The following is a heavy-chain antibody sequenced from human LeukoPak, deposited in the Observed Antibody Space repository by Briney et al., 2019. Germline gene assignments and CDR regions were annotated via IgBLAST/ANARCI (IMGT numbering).Heavy chain of an antibody. CDR3: ARGGNSGWYRFPFDV. V-gene: IGHV1-18*01. CDR2: INGDNGNT. J-gene: IGHJ3*01. Sequence: ASVNVSCKASGYTFSTYPITWVRQAPGQGLEWMGWINGDNGNTNYARKFQGRVTMTTHTSSTTAYMELRSLRSDDTAVYYCARGGNSGWYRFPFDVWGQGTMVTVSS. D-gene: IGHD6-19*01. CDR1: GYTFSTYP.